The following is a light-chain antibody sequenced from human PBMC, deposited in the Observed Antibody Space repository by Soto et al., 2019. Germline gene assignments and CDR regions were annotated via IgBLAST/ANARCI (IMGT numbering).Light chain of an antibody. J-gene: IGKJ5*01. CDR1: QDITNN. V-gene: IGKV1-39*01. CDR2: AAS. CDR3: QQHYNGNT. Sequence: DIQMTQSPSSLSASVGDRVAITCRASQDITNNLNWYQQKPGKAPKFLISAASSLQTGVPSRFSGSGSGTDFTITINRLPREDFATYYCQQHYNGNTCGRGTLLEIK.